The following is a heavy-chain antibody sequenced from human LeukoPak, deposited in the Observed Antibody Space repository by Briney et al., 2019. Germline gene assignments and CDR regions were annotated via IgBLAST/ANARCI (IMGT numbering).Heavy chain of an antibody. CDR2: ISSSGSTI. CDR3: ARRGSSGWYDY. V-gene: IGHV3-48*03. D-gene: IGHD6-19*01. J-gene: IGHJ4*02. CDR1: GFKVSSND. Sequence: GGSLRLSCAVSGFKVSSNDMNWVRQAPGKGLEWVSYISSSGSTIYYADSVKGRFTISRDNAKNSLYLQMNSLRAEDTAVYYCARRGSSGWYDYWGQGTLVTVSS.